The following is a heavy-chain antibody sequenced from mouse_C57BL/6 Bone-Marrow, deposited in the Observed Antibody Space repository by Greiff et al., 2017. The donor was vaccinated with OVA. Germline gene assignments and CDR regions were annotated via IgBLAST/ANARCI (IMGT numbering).Heavy chain of an antibody. D-gene: IGHD2-3*01. CDR1: GYTFTSSG. CDR2: IYPRSGNT. Sequence: VQLQQSGAELARPGASVKLSCKASGYTFTSSGISWVKQRTGQGLEWIGEIYPRSGNTYYNEKFKGKATLTADKSSSTAYMELRSLTSEDSAVYFCAEGNGYYGYWGQGTTLTVSS. CDR3: AEGNGYYGY. V-gene: IGHV1-81*01. J-gene: IGHJ2*01.